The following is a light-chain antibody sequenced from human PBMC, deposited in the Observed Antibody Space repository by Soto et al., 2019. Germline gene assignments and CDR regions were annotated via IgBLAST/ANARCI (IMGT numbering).Light chain of an antibody. Sequence: QSVLTQPRSVSGSPGQSVAISCTGTSSDVGSSNFVSWYQQHPGKAPKLMIYDVTARPSGVPDRFSASKSGNTASLTISGLQAEDEADYYCCSYAGTFTPVVFGGGTTLTVL. CDR2: DVT. CDR1: SSDVGSSNF. J-gene: IGLJ2*01. V-gene: IGLV2-11*01. CDR3: CSYAGTFTPVV.